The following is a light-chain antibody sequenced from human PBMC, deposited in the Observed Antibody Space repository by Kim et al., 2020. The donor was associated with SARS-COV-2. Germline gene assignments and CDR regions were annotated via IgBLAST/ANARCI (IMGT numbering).Light chain of an antibody. CDR3: QAWDSSTHNYV. J-gene: IGLJ1*01. CDR2: QDN. V-gene: IGLV3-1*01. CDR1: RLGDNY. Sequence: PGQTSSINCSRYRLGDNYFSWCHQKPGQSPVVVIYQDNQRPSGLPERFSGSNSGNTATLTISGTHAMDDADYYCQAWDSSTHNYVFGAGTKVTVL.